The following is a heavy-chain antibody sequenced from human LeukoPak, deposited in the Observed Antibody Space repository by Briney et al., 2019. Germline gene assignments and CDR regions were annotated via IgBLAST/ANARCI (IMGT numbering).Heavy chain of an antibody. J-gene: IGHJ5*02. CDR1: GFTLSSYW. CDR2: INSDGSST. D-gene: IGHD4-17*01. V-gene: IGHV3-74*01. Sequence: PGGSLRLSCAASGFTLSSYWMHWVRQAPGKELVWVSRINSDGSSTSYADSVKGRFTISRDNAKNTLYLQMNSLRAEDTAVYYCARAASYGDYGFDPWGQGTLVTVSS. CDR3: ARAASYGDYGFDP.